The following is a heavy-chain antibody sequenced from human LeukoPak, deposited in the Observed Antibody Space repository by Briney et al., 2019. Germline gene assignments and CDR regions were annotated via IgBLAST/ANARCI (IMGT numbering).Heavy chain of an antibody. CDR1: GYTFKSYD. Sequence: ASVKVSCKASGYTFKSYDISWVRQAPGHGLEWMGWISAYNGNTNYAQKLQGRVTMTTDTSTSTAYMELRSLRFDDTAVYYCARDMTSGDIDYWGQGTLVTVSS. CDR3: ARDMTSGDIDY. V-gene: IGHV1-18*01. D-gene: IGHD4-17*01. J-gene: IGHJ4*02. CDR2: ISAYNGNT.